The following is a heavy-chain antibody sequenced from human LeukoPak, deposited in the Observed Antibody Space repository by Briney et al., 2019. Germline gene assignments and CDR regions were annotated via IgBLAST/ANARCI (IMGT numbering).Heavy chain of an antibody. CDR2: VSWNSGSI. Sequence: GGSLRLSCAASGFTFDDYAMHWVRQGPGEGLEWVSGVSWNSGSIDYEDSVKGRFTISRDSAKNSLYLQMNSLRAEDTALYYCAKGASMVAATYWYFDLWGRGTPVSVSS. CDR1: GFTFDDYA. D-gene: IGHD2-15*01. CDR3: AKGASMVAATYWYFDL. V-gene: IGHV3-9*01. J-gene: IGHJ2*01.